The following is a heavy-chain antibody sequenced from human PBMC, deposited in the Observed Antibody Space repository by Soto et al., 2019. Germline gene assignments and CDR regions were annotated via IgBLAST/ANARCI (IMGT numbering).Heavy chain of an antibody. Sequence: QVQLVESGGGVVQPGRSLRLSCAASGFTFSSYGMHWVRQAPGKGLEWVAVISYDGSNKYYADSLKGRFTISRDNSKNTLYLQMNSLRAEDTAVYYCAKAGYSSSWYAGGADYYYYYMDVWGKGTTVTVSS. V-gene: IGHV3-30*18. D-gene: IGHD6-13*01. CDR3: AKAGYSSSWYAGGADYYYYYMDV. J-gene: IGHJ6*03. CDR1: GFTFSSYG. CDR2: ISYDGSNK.